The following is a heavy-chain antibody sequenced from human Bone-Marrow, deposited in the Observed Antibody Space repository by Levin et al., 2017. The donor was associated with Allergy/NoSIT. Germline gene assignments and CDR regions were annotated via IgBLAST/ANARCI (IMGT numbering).Heavy chain of an antibody. Sequence: PGGSLRLSCAASGFTFSSYSMNWVRQAPGKGLEWVSSISSSSGYKYYADSVKGRFTISRDNAKNSLYLQMNSLRAEDTAVYYCARDYYYDSSGYYTGAFDIWGQGTMVTVSS. D-gene: IGHD3-22*01. CDR3: ARDYYYDSSGYYTGAFDI. J-gene: IGHJ3*02. V-gene: IGHV3-21*01. CDR1: GFTFSSYS. CDR2: ISSSSGYK.